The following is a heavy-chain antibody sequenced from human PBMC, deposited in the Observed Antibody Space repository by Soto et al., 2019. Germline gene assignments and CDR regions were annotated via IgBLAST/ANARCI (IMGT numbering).Heavy chain of an antibody. CDR1: GYTFTNYG. J-gene: IGHJ6*02. V-gene: IGHV1-18*01. CDR2: LSGYNGNT. Sequence: QVQVVQSGDEVKKPGASVKVSCKASGYTFTNYGFSWVRQAPGQGLEWMGWLSGYNGNTKYAEKFQGRVTMTADTSRSAAHMELRSLRSDDTAVYYCAREGQAPYYYYGMDVWGQGTAVTVSS. CDR3: AREGQAPYYYYGMDV.